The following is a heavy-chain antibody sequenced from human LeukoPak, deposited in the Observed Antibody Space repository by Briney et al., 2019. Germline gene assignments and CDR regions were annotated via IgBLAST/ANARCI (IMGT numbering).Heavy chain of an antibody. D-gene: IGHD1-1*01. CDR1: GGSMSSHY. J-gene: IGHJ3*02. V-gene: IGHV4-59*11. CDR2: ISYVGST. Sequence: SETLSLTCTVSGGSMSSHYWSWIRQPPGKGLEWLGYISYVGSTNYSPSLKSRVTISVDTSKNQFSLRLSSVTAADTAVYFCAGDQLALNALNIWGQGTMVSVSS. CDR3: AGDQLALNALNI.